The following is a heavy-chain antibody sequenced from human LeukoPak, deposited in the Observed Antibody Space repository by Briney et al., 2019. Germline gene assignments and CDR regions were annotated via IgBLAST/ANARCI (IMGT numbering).Heavy chain of an antibody. Sequence: ASVKVSCKASGYTFTSYYMHWVRQAPGQGLERMGIINPSGGSTSYAQKFQGRVTMTRDTSTSTVYMDLSSLRSEDTAVYYCARGGLRGYYDTSGYYDYWGQGTLVTVSS. CDR1: GYTFTSYY. CDR3: ARGGLRGYYDTSGYYDY. D-gene: IGHD3-22*01. V-gene: IGHV1-46*01. J-gene: IGHJ4*02. CDR2: INPSGGST.